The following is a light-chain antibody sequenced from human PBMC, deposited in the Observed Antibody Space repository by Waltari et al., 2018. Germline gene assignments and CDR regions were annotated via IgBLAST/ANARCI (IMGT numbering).Light chain of an antibody. CDR1: QSISTW. CDR2: AAS. V-gene: IGKV1-5*01. J-gene: IGKJ1*01. CDR3: QQYNSYWT. Sequence: DIQMTQSPSTLSASVGDRVIITCRASQSISTWLAWYQQKPGKAPKLLIFAASSLQTGVPSRFSGSGSGTEFTLTINSLQPDDFATYYCQQYNSYWTFGQGTKVEIK.